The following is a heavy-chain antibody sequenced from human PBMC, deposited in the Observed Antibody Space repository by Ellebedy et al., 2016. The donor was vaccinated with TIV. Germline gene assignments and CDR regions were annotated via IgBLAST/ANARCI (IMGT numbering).Heavy chain of an antibody. CDR3: ARGPPVGYCTNGVCYLNY. Sequence: ASVKVSXKASGYTFTGYDINWVRQATGQGLEWMGWMNPNSGNTGYAQKFQGRVTMTRNTSISTAYMELSSLRSEDTAVYYCARGPPVGYCTNGVCYLNYWGQGTLVTVSS. D-gene: IGHD2-8*01. J-gene: IGHJ4*02. CDR2: MNPNSGNT. CDR1: GYTFTGYD. V-gene: IGHV1-8*01.